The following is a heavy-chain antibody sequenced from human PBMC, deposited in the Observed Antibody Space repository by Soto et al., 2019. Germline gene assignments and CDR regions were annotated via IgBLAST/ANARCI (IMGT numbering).Heavy chain of an antibody. CDR2: XYYRAXT. CDR3: ARASMVPGDNGS. J-gene: IGHJ5*02. CDR1: GGSIISYY. Sequence: TXXTLSLTCTVSGGSIISYYWSWIRQPPGKGLEWLAYXYYRAXTNYNQHLKSXXTITVDTXXNQFYLKLSSVTAADTPVYYCARASMVPGDNGSWGQETLVTVSS. V-gene: IGHV4-59*12. D-gene: IGHD3-10*01.